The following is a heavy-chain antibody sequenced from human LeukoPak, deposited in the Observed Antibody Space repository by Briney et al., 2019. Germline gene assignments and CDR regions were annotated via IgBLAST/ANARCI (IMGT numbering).Heavy chain of an antibody. J-gene: IGHJ6*02. V-gene: IGHV3-7*01. Sequence: GGSLRLSCVGSKFSFNNYWMNWVRQAPGKGLEWVANIKQDGSEKYYVDSVKGRFTISRDNAKNSLYLQMNSLRAEDTAVCYCARGIAARGDYYYYYGMDVWGQGTTVTVSS. CDR3: ARGIAARGDYYYYYGMDV. CDR1: KFSFNNYW. D-gene: IGHD6-6*01. CDR2: IKQDGSEK.